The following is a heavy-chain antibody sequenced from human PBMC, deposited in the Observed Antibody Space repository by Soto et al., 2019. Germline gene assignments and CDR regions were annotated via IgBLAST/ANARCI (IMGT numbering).Heavy chain of an antibody. CDR1: GFTFSSYA. Sequence: GGSLRLSCAASGFTFSSYAMSWVRQAPGKGLEWVSAISGSGGSTYYADSVKGRFTISRDNSKNTLYLQMNSLRAEDTAVYYCAKDSAVYKERMIAPDYWGQGTLVTVSS. D-gene: IGHD2-21*01. V-gene: IGHV3-23*01. J-gene: IGHJ4*02. CDR3: AKDSAVYKERMIAPDY. CDR2: ISGSGGST.